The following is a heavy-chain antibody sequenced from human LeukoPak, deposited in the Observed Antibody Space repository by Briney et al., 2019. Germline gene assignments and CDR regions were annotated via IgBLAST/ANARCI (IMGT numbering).Heavy chain of an antibody. J-gene: IGHJ4*02. Sequence: PSETLSLTCTVSGASISNSIYYWGWIRQPPGKGLEWIGYIYYSGSTNYNPSLKSRVTISVDTSKNQFSLKLSSVTAADTAVYYCARRYSSGWYYFDYWGQGALVTVSS. CDR1: GASISNSIYY. CDR2: IYYSGST. CDR3: ARRYSSGWYYFDY. D-gene: IGHD6-19*01. V-gene: IGHV4-61*05.